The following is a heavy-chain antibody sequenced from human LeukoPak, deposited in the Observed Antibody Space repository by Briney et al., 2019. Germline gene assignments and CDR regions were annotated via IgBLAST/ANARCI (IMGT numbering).Heavy chain of an antibody. CDR3: TRVARGGYFGSGSYPYYFDY. D-gene: IGHD3-10*01. J-gene: IGHJ4*02. CDR1: GFTSGDYA. Sequence: GESLKISCTSSGFTSGDYAMSWFRQAPGKGLEWVGFIRNKAYGGTTEYAASVKGRFTISSDDSKSIAYLQMNSLKTEDTAVYYCTRVARGGYFGSGSYPYYFDYWGQGTLVTVSS. V-gene: IGHV3-49*03. CDR2: IRNKAYGGTT.